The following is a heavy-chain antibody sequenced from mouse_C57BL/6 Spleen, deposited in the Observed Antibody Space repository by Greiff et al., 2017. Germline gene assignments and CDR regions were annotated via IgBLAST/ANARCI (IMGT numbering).Heavy chain of an antibody. D-gene: IGHD2-5*01. Sequence: QVQLQQSGAELARPGASVKLSCKASGYTFTSYGISWVKQRTGHGLEWIGEILPGSGSTNYNEKFKGKATFTADTSSNTAYMQLSSLTTEDSAIYYCARFYINYHVGNAMDYWGQGTSVTVSS. CDR1: GYTFTSYG. V-gene: IGHV1-9*01. J-gene: IGHJ4*01. CDR2: ILPGSGST. CDR3: ARFYINYHVGNAMDY.